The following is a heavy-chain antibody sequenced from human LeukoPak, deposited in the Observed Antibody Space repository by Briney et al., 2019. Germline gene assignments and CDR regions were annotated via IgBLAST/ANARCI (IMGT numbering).Heavy chain of an antibody. Sequence: GGSLRLSCAASGFTFSSYAMHWVRQAPGKGLEWVAVISYDGSNKYYADSVKGRFTISRDNSTNTLYLQMNSLSAEDTAVYYCARGTTVVTLVDYWGQGTLVTVSS. V-gene: IGHV3-30*04. J-gene: IGHJ4*02. CDR3: ARGTTVVTLVDY. CDR1: GFTFSSYA. D-gene: IGHD4-23*01. CDR2: ISYDGSNK.